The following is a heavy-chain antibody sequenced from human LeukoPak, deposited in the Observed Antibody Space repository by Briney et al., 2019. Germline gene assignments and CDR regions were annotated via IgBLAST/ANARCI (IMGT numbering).Heavy chain of an antibody. D-gene: IGHD6-13*01. CDR1: GLIFSDFG. V-gene: IGHV3-30*18. CDR2: ISYDGINK. CDR3: VKDTSRTAAGTTWGSLDY. J-gene: IGHJ4*02. Sequence: PGRSLRLSCAASGLIFSDFGMHWVRHAPGKGLEWVAVISYDGINKYYADSVKGRFTISRDNSMNTLYLQRNSLRPEDTAIYYGVKDTSRTAAGTTWGSLDYWGEGTLVTVS.